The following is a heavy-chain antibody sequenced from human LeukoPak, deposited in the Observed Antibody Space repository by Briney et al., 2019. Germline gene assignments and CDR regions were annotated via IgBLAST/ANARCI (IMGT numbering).Heavy chain of an antibody. CDR3: AKRGDGGHKSLEY. Sequence: GTSLRLPCAASGFTFSNYGMHWVRQAPGKGLEWVATITYDGSSEYYADSVKDRFTVSRDNSKNTLYLQMSSLKTEDTAVYYCAKRGDGGHKSLEYWGQGTLVIASS. V-gene: IGHV3-30*18. CDR1: GFTFSNYG. J-gene: IGHJ4*02. CDR2: ITYDGSSE. D-gene: IGHD3-16*01.